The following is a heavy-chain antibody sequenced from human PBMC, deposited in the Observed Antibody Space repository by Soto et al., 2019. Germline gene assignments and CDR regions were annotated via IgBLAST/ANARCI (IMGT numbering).Heavy chain of an antibody. CDR3: AGSRDTYYYYSRGYYSYYYYGMDV. CDR2: MNPNSGNT. CDR1: GYTFTSYD. D-gene: IGHD3-22*01. Sequence: QVPLVQSGAEVKKPGASVKVSCKASGYTFTSYDINWVRQATGQGLEWMGWMNPNSGNTGYAQKFQDRGTMTRNTSISTAYMELSSLRSEDTSVYYSAGSRDTYYYYSRGYYSYYYYGMDVWGHGNTDTVAS. J-gene: IGHJ6*02. V-gene: IGHV1-8*01.